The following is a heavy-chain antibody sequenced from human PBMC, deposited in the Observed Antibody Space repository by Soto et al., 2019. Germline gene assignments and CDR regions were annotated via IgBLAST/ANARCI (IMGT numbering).Heavy chain of an antibody. CDR3: ASVWECSGGSCSYAFDI. V-gene: IGHV1-46*03. CDR1: GYTFTSYY. D-gene: IGHD2-15*01. Sequence: ASVKVSCKASGYTFTSYYMHWVRQAPGQGLEWMGIINPSGGSTSYAQKFQGRVTMTRDTSTSTAYMELSSLRSEDTAVYYCASVWECSGGSCSYAFDIWGQGTMVTVSS. CDR2: INPSGGST. J-gene: IGHJ3*02.